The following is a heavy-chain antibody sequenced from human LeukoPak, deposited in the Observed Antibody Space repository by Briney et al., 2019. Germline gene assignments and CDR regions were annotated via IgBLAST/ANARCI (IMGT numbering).Heavy chain of an antibody. J-gene: IGHJ4*02. D-gene: IGHD2-2*01. V-gene: IGHV1-2*02. CDR2: INPNDGDT. CDR1: GYTFTDFY. CDR3: ARANFLYCSSSTCLFDY. Sequence: ASVKVSCKASGYTFTDFYMHWVGQAPGQGVGWMGWINPNDGDTNYAQKFQGRVTITRDTSISTAHMEVSRLRSDDTAVYYCARANFLYCSSSTCLFDYWGQGTLVTVSS.